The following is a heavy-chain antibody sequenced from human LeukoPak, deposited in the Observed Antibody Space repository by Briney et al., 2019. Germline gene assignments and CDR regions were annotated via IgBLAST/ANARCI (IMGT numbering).Heavy chain of an antibody. J-gene: IGHJ6*02. CDR2: ISGSGGST. V-gene: IGHV3-23*01. CDR1: GFTFSSYA. CDR3: ARKHDYSSLLGYYYYGMDV. Sequence: PGGSLRLSCAASGFTFSSYAMSWVRQAPGKGLEWVSAISGSGGSTYYADSMKGRFTISRDNSKNTLYLQMNSVRAEDTAVYYCARKHDYSSLLGYYYYGMDVWGQGTTVTVSS. D-gene: IGHD4-11*01.